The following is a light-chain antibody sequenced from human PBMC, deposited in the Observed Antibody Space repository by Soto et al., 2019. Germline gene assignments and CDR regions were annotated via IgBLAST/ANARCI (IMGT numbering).Light chain of an antibody. CDR1: QSVSSSY. Sequence: EIVLTQSPGTLSLSPGERATLSCRASQSVSSSYLAWYQQKPGQAPRPLISGASSRTTGIPDRFSGSGSWTNFTPNISTLEPEDLRVYFCQQYGSSPCTFGQRTKVEIK. V-gene: IGKV3-20*01. CDR3: QQYGSSPCT. CDR2: GAS. J-gene: IGKJ1*01.